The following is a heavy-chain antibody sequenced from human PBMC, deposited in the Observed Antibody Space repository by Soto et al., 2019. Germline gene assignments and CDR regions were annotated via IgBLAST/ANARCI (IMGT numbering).Heavy chain of an antibody. CDR3: ALVFIDNIWFDP. Sequence: GASVKVSCKASGCTFTSYGISWVRQAPGQGLEWMGWISAYNGNTNYAQKLQGRVTMTTDTSTSTAYMELRSLRSDDTAVYYCALVFIDNIWFDPWGQGTLVTVSS. CDR2: ISAYNGNT. D-gene: IGHD3-9*01. J-gene: IGHJ5*02. CDR1: GCTFTSYG. V-gene: IGHV1-18*01.